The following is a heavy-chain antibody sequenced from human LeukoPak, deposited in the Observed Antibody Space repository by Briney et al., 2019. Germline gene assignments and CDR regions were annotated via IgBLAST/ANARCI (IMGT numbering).Heavy chain of an antibody. J-gene: IGHJ5*02. V-gene: IGHV4-34*01. CDR1: GGSFSGYY. Sequence: SETLSLTCAVYGGSFSGYYWSWIRQPPGKGLEWIGEINHSGSTNYNPSLKSRVTISVDTSKNQFSLKPSSVTAADTAVYYCARQTTVTTSWFDPWGQGTLVTVSS. D-gene: IGHD4-11*01. CDR3: ARQTTVTTSWFDP. CDR2: INHSGST.